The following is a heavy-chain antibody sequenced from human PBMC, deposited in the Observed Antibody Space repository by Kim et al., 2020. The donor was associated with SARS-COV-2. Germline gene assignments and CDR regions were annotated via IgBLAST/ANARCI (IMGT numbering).Heavy chain of an antibody. V-gene: IGHV3-74*01. CDR2: TT. D-gene: IGHD4-17*01. CDR3: ARGFYGGFDI. J-gene: IGHJ3*02. Sequence: TTTYQDYVKGRLTIARDNAKNTVYLQMNGLRVEDTAVYYCARGFYGGFDIWGQGTMVTVSS.